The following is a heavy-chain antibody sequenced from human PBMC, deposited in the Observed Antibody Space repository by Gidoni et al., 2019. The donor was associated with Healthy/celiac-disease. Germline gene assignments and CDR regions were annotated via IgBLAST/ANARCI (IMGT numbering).Heavy chain of an antibody. CDR2: IGGSGGRT. D-gene: IGHD6-19*01. V-gene: IGHV3-23*01. CDR3: AKANIAVYFYYYALDV. J-gene: IGHJ6*02. Sequence: EVQLLESGGGLVQPGGSLRLSCAASGFTFSSYGMGWVRQAPGKGLGWVSAIGGSGGRTYYADSVKGRFTISRDNSKNTLYLQMNSLRAEDTAVYYCAKANIAVYFYYYALDVWGQGTTVTVSS. CDR1: GFTFSSYG.